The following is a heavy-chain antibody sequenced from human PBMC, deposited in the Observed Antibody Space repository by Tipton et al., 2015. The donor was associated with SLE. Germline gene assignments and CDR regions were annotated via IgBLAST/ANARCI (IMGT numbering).Heavy chain of an antibody. V-gene: IGHV4-38-2*01. J-gene: IGHJ5*02. Sequence: TLSLTCDFPGYSISSGFFWGWIRKTPGKGLEWFGSFFHGGGTYYNPSLKSRVTLSVDTSKNQFSLRLQSVTAADTAVYFCAGWIAAGATGWFDPWGQGSQVTVSS. CDR3: AGWIAAGATGWFDP. CDR1: GYSISSGFF. CDR2: FFHGGGT. D-gene: IGHD4-17*01.